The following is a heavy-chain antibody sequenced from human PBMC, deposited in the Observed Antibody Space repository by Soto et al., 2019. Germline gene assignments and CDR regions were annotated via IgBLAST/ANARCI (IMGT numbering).Heavy chain of an antibody. Sequence: GGSLRLSCAASGFTSSSYAMSWVRQAPGEGLEWVSAISGSGGSTYYADFVKGRFTISGDNSKNTLYLQMNSLRAEDTAVYYCAKVVWWEYSSSSVHRASGIDAFDIWGQGTMVTVSS. J-gene: IGHJ3*02. CDR1: GFTSSSYA. V-gene: IGHV3-23*01. D-gene: IGHD6-6*01. CDR2: ISGSGGST. CDR3: AKVVWWEYSSSSVHRASGIDAFDI.